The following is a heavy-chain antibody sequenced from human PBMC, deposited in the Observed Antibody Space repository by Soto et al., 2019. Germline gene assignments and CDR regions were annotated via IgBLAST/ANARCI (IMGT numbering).Heavy chain of an antibody. CDR3: ARALHWNEFDP. J-gene: IGHJ5*01. CDR1: GFTFRDYY. Sequence: GGSLRLSCAASGFTFRDYYMSWIRQAPGKGLEWVSYIHSSSTTIYYADSVKGRFTISRDNAKKSLFLQMNSLRAEDTAVYYCARALHWNEFDPWGQGTLVTVSS. D-gene: IGHD1-1*01. V-gene: IGHV3-11*01. CDR2: IHSSSTTI.